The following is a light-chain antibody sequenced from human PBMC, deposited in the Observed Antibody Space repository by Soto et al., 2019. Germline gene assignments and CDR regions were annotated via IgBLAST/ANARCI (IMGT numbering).Light chain of an antibody. J-gene: IGKJ4*01. CDR1: QSVDSSH. CDR3: QQYETSPFT. Sequence: EIVFTQSPGTLSLSPGEGATLSCRASQSVDSSHLAWYQHRPGRAPRLLVYGASRRATGVPDRFSGSGSGTHFTLSIRRLESEDFAVYYCQQYETSPFTFGGGTKVDIK. V-gene: IGKV3-20*01. CDR2: GAS.